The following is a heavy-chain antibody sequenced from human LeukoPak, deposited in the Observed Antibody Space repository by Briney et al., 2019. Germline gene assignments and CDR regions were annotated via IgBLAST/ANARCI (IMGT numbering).Heavy chain of an antibody. CDR2: INPSGGST. J-gene: IGHJ4*02. CDR3: ARDFSATTQLDY. V-gene: IGHV1-46*01. D-gene: IGHD1-26*01. CDR1: GYTFTSYY. Sequence: ASVTVSCKTSGYTFTSYYMHWVRQAPGQGLEWMGIINPSGGSTSYAQKFQGRVTMTRDMSTSTVYMELSSLRSEDTAVYYCARDFSATTQLDYWGQGTLVTVSS.